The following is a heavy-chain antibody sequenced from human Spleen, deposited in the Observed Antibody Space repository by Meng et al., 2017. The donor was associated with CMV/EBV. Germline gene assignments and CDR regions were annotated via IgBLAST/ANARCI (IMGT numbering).Heavy chain of an antibody. CDR3: ARATLLVGATSTGFFDY. Sequence: STNSGGYSWTWLRQHPEKGLEWIGYIYYSGSTFYNPSLKSRVTISLDTSKNQFSLKLGSLTAADTAEYYCARATLLVGATSTGFFDYWGQGTLVTVSS. V-gene: IGHV4-31*02. D-gene: IGHD1-26*01. CDR2: IYYSGST. J-gene: IGHJ4*02. CDR1: STNSGGYS.